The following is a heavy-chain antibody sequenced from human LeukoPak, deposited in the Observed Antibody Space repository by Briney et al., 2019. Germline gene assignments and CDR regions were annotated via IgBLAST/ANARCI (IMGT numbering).Heavy chain of an antibody. CDR1: GFTFRNYW. V-gene: IGHV3-7*01. CDR2: MNQDGNEK. J-gene: IGHJ4*02. CDR3: ARGEVSTAQGGFDY. Sequence: PGGSLRLSCAASGFTFRNYWMSWVRQAPGKGLEWVANMNQDGNEKYYVGSVKGRFTISRDNAENSLYLQMNSLRAEDTAVYYCARGEVSTAQGGFDYWGQGTLVTVSS. D-gene: IGHD3-16*01.